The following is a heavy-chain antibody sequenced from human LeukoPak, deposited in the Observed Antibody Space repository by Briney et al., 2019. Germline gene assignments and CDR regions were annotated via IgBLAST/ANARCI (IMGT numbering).Heavy chain of an antibody. CDR1: GYTFTSYD. V-gene: IGHV1-8*01. Sequence: WASVKVSCKASGYTFTSYDINWVRQATGQGLEWMGWMNPNSGNTGYAQKFQGRVTMTRNTSISTAYMELRSLRSDVTAVYYWARGSTLRRDSPYYFHSLPPGTLVNGSS. CDR3: ARGSTLRRDSPYYFHS. D-gene: IGHD2-21*01. CDR2: MNPNSGNT. J-gene: IGHJ4*02.